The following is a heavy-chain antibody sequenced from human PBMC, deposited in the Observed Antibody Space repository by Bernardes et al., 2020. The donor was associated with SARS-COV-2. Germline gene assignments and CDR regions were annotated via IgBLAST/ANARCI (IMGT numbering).Heavy chain of an antibody. CDR3: AREGVMVIRGSYREYGMDV. CDR2: IYYSGST. J-gene: IGHJ6*02. V-gene: IGHV4-30-4*01. D-gene: IGHD3-16*02. Sequence: SETLSLTCTVSGGSISSGDYYWTWIRQPPGKGLEWIGYIYYSGSTYYNSSLKSRVTISVDTSKNQFSLKLSSVTAADTAVYYCAREGVMVIRGSYREYGMDVWGQGTKVTVSS. CDR1: GGSISSGDYY.